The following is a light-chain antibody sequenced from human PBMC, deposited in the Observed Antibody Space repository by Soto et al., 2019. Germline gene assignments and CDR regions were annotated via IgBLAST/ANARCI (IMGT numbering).Light chain of an antibody. CDR3: QQRSKWPVT. J-gene: IGKJ4*01. CDR1: QSVNSY. Sequence: EIVLTQSPATLSLSPGERATLSCRASQSVNSYLAWYQRKPGQAPRLLIYDATSRATGIPARFSGSGSGTDFTLTISSLEPEDFAVYYCQQRSKWPVTFGGGTKVEIK. CDR2: DAT. V-gene: IGKV3-11*01.